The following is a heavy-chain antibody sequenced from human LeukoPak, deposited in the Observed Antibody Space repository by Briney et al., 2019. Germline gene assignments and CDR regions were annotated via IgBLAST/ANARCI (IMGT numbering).Heavy chain of an antibody. V-gene: IGHV1-18*01. Sequence: ASVKVSFKASGYTFTSYGISWVRQAPGQGLEWRGWISAYNGNTNYAQKLQGRVTMTTDTSTSTAYMELRSLRSDDTAVYYCAREDCSSTSCFPPSAYWGQGTLVTVSS. J-gene: IGHJ4*02. CDR3: AREDCSSTSCFPPSAY. CDR2: ISAYNGNT. CDR1: GYTFTSYG. D-gene: IGHD2-2*01.